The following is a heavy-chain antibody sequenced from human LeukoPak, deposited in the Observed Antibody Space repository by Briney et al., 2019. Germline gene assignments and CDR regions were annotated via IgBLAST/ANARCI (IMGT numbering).Heavy chain of an antibody. Sequence: SETLSLTCAVYGGSFSGYYWSWIRQPPGKGLEWIGEINHSGSTNYNPSLKSRVTISVDTSKNQFSLKLSSVTAADTAVYYCARLAGLGRYFDPFGSWGQGTLVTVSS. V-gene: IGHV4-34*01. CDR3: ARLAGLGRYFDPFGS. CDR1: GGSFSGYY. D-gene: IGHD3-9*01. CDR2: INHSGST. J-gene: IGHJ5*02.